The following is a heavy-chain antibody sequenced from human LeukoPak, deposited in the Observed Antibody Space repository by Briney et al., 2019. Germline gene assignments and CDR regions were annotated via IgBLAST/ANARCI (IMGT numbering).Heavy chain of an antibody. J-gene: IGHJ4*02. CDR1: GFTFSNAW. Sequence: PGGSLRLSCAASGFTFSNAWMSWVRQAPGKGLEWVGRIKSKTDGGTTDYAAPVKGRFTISRDDSKNTLYLQMNSLKTEDTAVYYCTTPLTYGLYYFDYWGQGTLVTVSS. D-gene: IGHD3-10*01. CDR2: IKSKTDGGTT. V-gene: IGHV3-15*01. CDR3: TTPLTYGLYYFDY.